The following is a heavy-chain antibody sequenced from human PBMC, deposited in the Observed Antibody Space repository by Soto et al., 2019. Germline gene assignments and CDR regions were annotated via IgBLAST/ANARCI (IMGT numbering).Heavy chain of an antibody. Sequence: GGFLRLSCAASGFTFSSYGMHWVRQAPGKGLEWVAVIWYDGSNKYYADSVKGRFTTSRDNSKNTLYLQMNSLRAEDTAVYYCARAGQLVHIHYYYGMDVWGQGTTVTVSS. D-gene: IGHD6-6*01. V-gene: IGHV3-33*01. CDR3: ARAGQLVHIHYYYGMDV. CDR1: GFTFSSYG. J-gene: IGHJ6*02. CDR2: IWYDGSNK.